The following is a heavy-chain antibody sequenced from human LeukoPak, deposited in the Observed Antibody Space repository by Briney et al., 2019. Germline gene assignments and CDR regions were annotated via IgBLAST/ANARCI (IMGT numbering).Heavy chain of an antibody. J-gene: IGHJ3*02. CDR3: ARGRDGYINDAFDI. V-gene: IGHV5-51*01. Sequence: GESLKISCKGSGYIFTTYWIGCVRQMPGKGLEWTGIIYPGDSDTRYSPSFQGQVTISADKSISTVYLQWSSLKASDTAMYYCARGRDGYINDAFDIWGQGTMVTVSS. CDR2: IYPGDSDT. D-gene: IGHD5-24*01. CDR1: GYIFTTYW.